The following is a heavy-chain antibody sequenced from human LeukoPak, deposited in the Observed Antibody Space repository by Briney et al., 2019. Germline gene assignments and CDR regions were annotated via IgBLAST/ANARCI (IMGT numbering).Heavy chain of an antibody. D-gene: IGHD2-15*01. CDR3: ARELRLRYYYYYGMDV. CDR2: IKQDGSEK. V-gene: IGHV3-7*01. Sequence: PGGSLRLSCAASGFTFSSYWMSWVRQAPGKGLEWVANIKQDGSEKYYVDSVKGRFTISRDNAKNSLYLQMSSLRAEDTAVYYCARELRLRYYYYYGMDVWGQGTTVTVSS. J-gene: IGHJ6*02. CDR1: GFTFSSYW.